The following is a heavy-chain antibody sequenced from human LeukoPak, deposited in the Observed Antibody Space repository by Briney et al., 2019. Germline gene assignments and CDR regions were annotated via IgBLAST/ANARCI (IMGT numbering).Heavy chain of an antibody. D-gene: IGHD1-14*01. CDR1: GFSFSYHD. J-gene: IGHJ3*02. CDR3: ARELGGTKTGGFDI. Sequence: PGGSLRLSCAASGFSFSYHDMHWVRQAPGKGLEFVSSICADGDRTFYANSVKGRFTISRDNSKGTMYLQMGALRPEDLAVYYCARELGGTKTGGFDIWGQGTVVTVSS. V-gene: IGHV3-64*01. CDR2: ICADGDRT.